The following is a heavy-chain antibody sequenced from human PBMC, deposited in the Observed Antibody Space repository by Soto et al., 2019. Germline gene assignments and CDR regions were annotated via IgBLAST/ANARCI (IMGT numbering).Heavy chain of an antibody. CDR2: IYYSGST. D-gene: IGHD2-2*02. J-gene: IGHJ5*02. CDR3: ARQVPAAIRLGWFDP. V-gene: IGHV4-39*01. CDR1: GGSISRSTYY. Sequence: SETLSLTCTVSGGSISRSTYYWGWIRQAPGKGLEWIGSIYYSGSTYYRPSLKSRVTISVDTSKNQFSLKLSSVTAADTAVYYCARQVPAAIRLGWFDPWGQGTLVTVSS.